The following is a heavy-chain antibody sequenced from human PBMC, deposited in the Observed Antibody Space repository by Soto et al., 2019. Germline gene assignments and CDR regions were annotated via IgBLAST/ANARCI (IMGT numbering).Heavy chain of an antibody. CDR2: LYNTGST. V-gene: IGHV4-59*12. D-gene: IGHD2-15*01. J-gene: IGHJ5*02. CDR3: ARAYCRGGSCWAWSNWFDP. CDR1: GASISRYY. Sequence: PSETLSPTCTVSGASISRYYWSWIRQSPGKGLEWIGYLYNTGSTIYNPSLKSRVTISVDTSKNQFSLQLNSVTPEDTAVYYCARAYCRGGSCWAWSNWFDPWGQGTLVTVDS.